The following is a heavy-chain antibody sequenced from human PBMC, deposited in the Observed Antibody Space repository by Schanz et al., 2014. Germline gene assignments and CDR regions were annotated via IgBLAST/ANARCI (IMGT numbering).Heavy chain of an antibody. Sequence: QVQLRESGPGLVKPSKTLSLTCTVSGGSISSYYWSWIRQPAGKGLEWIGRIYTNGSTKYNPSLKSRFTMSVDTSKTQFSLKLSSVTAADTAVYYCARGGYCSRTSCYFKGGWFDPWGQGTLVTVSS. CDR1: GGSISSYY. J-gene: IGHJ5*02. D-gene: IGHD2-2*01. V-gene: IGHV4-4*07. CDR2: IYTNGST. CDR3: ARGGYCSRTSCYFKGGWFDP.